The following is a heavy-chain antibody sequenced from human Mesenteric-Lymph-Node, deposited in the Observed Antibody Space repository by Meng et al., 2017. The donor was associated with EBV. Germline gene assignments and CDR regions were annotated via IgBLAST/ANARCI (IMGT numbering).Heavy chain of an antibody. V-gene: IGHV4-34*01. CDR1: GGSLRTFY. J-gene: IGHJ4*02. CDR3: ARVGEADSGDYPNEDS. Sequence: QVQQQRCGGGLLQPSETLSLTCAVYGGSLRTFYWSWIRQPPGKGLEWIGEINHSGNTNYNPSLKSRVTISVDTSKNQFSLRLTSVTAADTAVYYCARVGEADSGDYPNEDSWGQGTLVTVSS. CDR2: INHSGNT. D-gene: IGHD4-17*01.